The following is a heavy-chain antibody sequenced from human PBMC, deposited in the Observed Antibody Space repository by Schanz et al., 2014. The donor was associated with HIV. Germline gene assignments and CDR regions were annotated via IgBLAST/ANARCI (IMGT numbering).Heavy chain of an antibody. CDR2: IIPVSGTA. CDR1: GYTFTTND. V-gene: IGHV1-69*06. CDR3: ARGALGLAAAGSYYFYYGMDV. J-gene: IGHJ6*02. Sequence: QVQLVQSGSEVGKPGASVKVSCKASGYTFTTNDINWVRQAPGQGLEWMGGIIPVSGTASYAQMFQGRVKIIADKSTSTAYMELSSLRSEDTAVYYCARGALGLAAAGSYYFYYGMDVWGQGTTVTVSS. D-gene: IGHD6-13*01.